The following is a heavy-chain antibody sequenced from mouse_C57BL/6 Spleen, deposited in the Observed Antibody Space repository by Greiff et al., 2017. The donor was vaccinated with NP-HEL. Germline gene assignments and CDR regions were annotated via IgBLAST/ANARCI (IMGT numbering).Heavy chain of an antibody. J-gene: IGHJ4*01. CDR1: GYAFTNYL. V-gene: IGHV1-54*01. CDR2: INPGSGGT. D-gene: IGHD1-1*01. CDR3: ARSRDYYASYATDY. Sequence: QVQLQQSGAELVRPGTSVKVSCKASGYAFTNYLIEWVKQRPGQGLEWIGVINPGSGGTNYNEKFKGKATLTADKSSSTAYMQLSSLTSEDSAVYFCARSRDYYASYATDYWGQGTSVTVSS.